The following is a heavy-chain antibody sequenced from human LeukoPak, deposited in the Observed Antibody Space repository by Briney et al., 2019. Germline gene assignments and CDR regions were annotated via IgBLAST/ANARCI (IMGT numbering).Heavy chain of an antibody. Sequence: PSETLSLTCTVSGGSISSGDYYWSWIRQPPGKGLEWIGYIYYSGSTYYNPSLKSRVTISVDTSKNQFSLKLSSVTAADTAVYYCAKGYCSSTSCYKVDYWGQGTLVTVSS. CDR2: IYYSGST. J-gene: IGHJ4*02. V-gene: IGHV4-30-4*08. D-gene: IGHD2-2*02. CDR1: GGSISSGDYY. CDR3: AKGYCSSTSCYKVDY.